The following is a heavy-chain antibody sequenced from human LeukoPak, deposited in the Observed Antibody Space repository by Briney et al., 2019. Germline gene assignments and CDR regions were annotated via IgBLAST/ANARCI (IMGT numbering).Heavy chain of an antibody. Sequence: ASVKVSCKASGHTFTGYYMHWVRQAPGQGLEWMGWINPNSGGTNYAQKFQGRVTMTRDTSINTAYMEVSRLRSDDTAVFYCARDLAMYSPDLDYWGQGTLVTVSS. D-gene: IGHD1-26*01. CDR2: INPNSGGT. CDR3: ARDLAMYSPDLDY. J-gene: IGHJ4*02. V-gene: IGHV1-2*02. CDR1: GHTFTGYY.